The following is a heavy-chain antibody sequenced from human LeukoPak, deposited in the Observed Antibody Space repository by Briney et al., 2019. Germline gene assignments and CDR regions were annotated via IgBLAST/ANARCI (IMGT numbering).Heavy chain of an antibody. Sequence: PGGSLRLSCAASGFTFSHYLMHWVRQAPGKGLVWVSRINSDESNTNSYADSVKGRFSISRDNAKNTLYLQMNSLRAEETAVYFCGRGGNGIDIWGQGTTVIVSS. CDR3: GRGGNGIDI. V-gene: IGHV3-74*01. CDR1: GFTFSHYL. J-gene: IGHJ3*02. CDR2: INSDESNT. D-gene: IGHD2-8*01.